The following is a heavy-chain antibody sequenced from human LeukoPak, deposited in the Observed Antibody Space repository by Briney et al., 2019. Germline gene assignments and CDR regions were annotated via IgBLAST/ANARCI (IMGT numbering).Heavy chain of an antibody. J-gene: IGHJ6*02. D-gene: IGHD3-16*02. CDR2: ISSSGSTI. Sequence: GGSLRLSCAASGFTFSSYEMNWVRQAPGKGLEWVSYISSSGSTIYYADSVKGRFTISRDNAKNSLYLQMNSLRAEDTAVYYCAGELSARSHYYYGMDVWGQGTTVTVSS. CDR3: AGELSARSHYYYGMDV. CDR1: GFTFSSYE. V-gene: IGHV3-48*03.